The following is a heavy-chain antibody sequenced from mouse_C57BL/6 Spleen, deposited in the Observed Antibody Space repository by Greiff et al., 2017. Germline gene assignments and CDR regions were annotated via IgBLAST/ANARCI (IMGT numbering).Heavy chain of an antibody. Sequence: EVQLQQSGPELVKPGASVKISCKASGYTFTDYYMNWVKQSHGKSLEWIGDINPNNGGTSYNQKFKGKATLTVDKSSSTAYMELRSLTSEDSAVYYCARAYYGSATGFAYWGQGTLVTVSA. J-gene: IGHJ3*01. CDR2: INPNNGGT. D-gene: IGHD1-1*01. CDR1: GYTFTDYY. CDR3: ARAYYGSATGFAY. V-gene: IGHV1-26*01.